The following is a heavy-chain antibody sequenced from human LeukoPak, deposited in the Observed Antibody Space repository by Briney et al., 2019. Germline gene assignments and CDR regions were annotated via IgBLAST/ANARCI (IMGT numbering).Heavy chain of an antibody. Sequence: SETLSLTCTVSGGSISSYYWSWIRQPPGKGLEWIGYIYYSGSTNYNPSLKSRVTISVDTSKNQFFLKLSSVTAADTAVYYCARQNEYYYYGMDVWGQGTTVTVSS. CDR1: GGSISSYY. J-gene: IGHJ6*02. V-gene: IGHV4-59*08. D-gene: IGHD1-1*01. CDR3: ARQNEYYYYGMDV. CDR2: IYYSGST.